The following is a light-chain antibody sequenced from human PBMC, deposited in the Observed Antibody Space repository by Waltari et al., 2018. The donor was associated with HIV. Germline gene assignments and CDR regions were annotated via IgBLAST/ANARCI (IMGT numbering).Light chain of an antibody. J-gene: IGKJ1*01. V-gene: IGKV1-5*03. CDR3: QQYNSYSWT. CDR1: QTISNW. Sequence: DIHMTQSPSTLSASVGDRVTITCRASQTISNWVAWYQQKPGKAPKLLIYKASSLESGVPSRFSGSGSGTEFTLTISSLQPDDFATYYCQQYNSYSWTFGQGTEVEIK. CDR2: KAS.